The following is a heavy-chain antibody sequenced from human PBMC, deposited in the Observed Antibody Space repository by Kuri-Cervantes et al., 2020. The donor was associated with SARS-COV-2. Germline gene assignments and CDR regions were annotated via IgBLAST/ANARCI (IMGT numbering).Heavy chain of an antibody. CDR1: GFNFSTTD. CDR2: ISYDGKNK. CDR3: AKDRAGVHDF. Sequence: GESLKISCVASGFNFSTTDMHWVRQAPGKGLEWVTFISYDGKNKKCMASGKGRFTISRDNSQSTLHLQMKSLRDEDTAIYYCAKDRAGVHDFWGQGTLVTVSS. V-gene: IGHV3-30*18. D-gene: IGHD2-21*01. J-gene: IGHJ4*02.